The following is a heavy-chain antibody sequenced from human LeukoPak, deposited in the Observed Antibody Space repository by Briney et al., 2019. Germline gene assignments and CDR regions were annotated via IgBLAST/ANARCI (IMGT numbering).Heavy chain of an antibody. CDR3: AKDTTAWWYHRAYMDV. D-gene: IGHD2-15*01. CDR1: GFTFSSYA. CDR2: ISGSGDTT. Sequence: QPGGSLRLSRAASGFTFSSYAMSWVRQAPGGGLEWVSAISGSGDTTYHADSVKGRFTISRDNSENRLSLQMDSLRAEDTAVYFCAKDTTAWWYHRAYMDVWGKGTTVTVSS. J-gene: IGHJ6*03. V-gene: IGHV3-23*01.